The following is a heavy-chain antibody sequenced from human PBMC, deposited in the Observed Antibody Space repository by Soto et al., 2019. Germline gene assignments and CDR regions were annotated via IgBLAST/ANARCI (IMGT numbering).Heavy chain of an antibody. Sequence: EVQLVESGGGLVQPGGSLRLSCAASGFTFSSYSMNWVHQAPGKGLEWVSYISSSSSTIYYADSVKGRFTISRDNAKNSLYLQMNSLRDEDTAVYYCARERVRGYSYGYGGFDYWGQGTLVTVSS. D-gene: IGHD5-18*01. J-gene: IGHJ4*02. V-gene: IGHV3-48*02. CDR1: GFTFSSYS. CDR2: ISSSSSTI. CDR3: ARERVRGYSYGYGGFDY.